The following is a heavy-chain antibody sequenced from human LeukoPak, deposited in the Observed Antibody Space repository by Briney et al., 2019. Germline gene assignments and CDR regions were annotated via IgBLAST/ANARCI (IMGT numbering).Heavy chain of an antibody. V-gene: IGHV3-66*01. CDR3: ARAMGSGSYSFDY. D-gene: IGHD3-10*01. CDR1: GFTVSSNY. CDR2: IYSGGST. J-gene: IGHJ4*02. Sequence: SGGSLRLSCAASGFTVSSNYMSWVRQAPGKGPEWVSVIYSGGSTNYADSVKGRFTISRDNSKNTLYLQMNSLRAEDTAVYYCARAMGSGSYSFDYWGQGTLVTVSS.